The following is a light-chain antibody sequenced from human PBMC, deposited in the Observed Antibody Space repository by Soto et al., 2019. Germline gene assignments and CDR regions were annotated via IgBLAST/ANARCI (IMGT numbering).Light chain of an antibody. V-gene: IGLV2-14*03. CDR2: DVN. Sequence: QSALTQPASVSGSPGQSITISCAGTSSDVGVYDFVPWYQQHPGKAPKLLIYDVNNRPAGISNRFSGSKSGNTASLTISGLQAEDEADYYCSSYTTSTTRVFGGGTKLTVL. CDR1: SSDVGVYDF. J-gene: IGLJ2*01. CDR3: SSYTTSTTRV.